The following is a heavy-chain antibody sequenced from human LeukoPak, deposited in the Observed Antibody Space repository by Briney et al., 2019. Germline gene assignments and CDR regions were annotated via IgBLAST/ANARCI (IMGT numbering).Heavy chain of an antibody. CDR1: GFTFSSYW. CDR3: AREEASDWYFDL. CDR2: INSDGSST. V-gene: IGHV3-74*01. D-gene: IGHD3-3*01. J-gene: IGHJ2*01. Sequence: GGSLRLSCAASGFTFSSYWMHWVRQAPGKGLVWVSRINSDGSSTTYADSVKGRFTISRDNAKNTLYLQMNSLRAEDTAVYYCAREEASDWYFDLWGRGTLVTVSS.